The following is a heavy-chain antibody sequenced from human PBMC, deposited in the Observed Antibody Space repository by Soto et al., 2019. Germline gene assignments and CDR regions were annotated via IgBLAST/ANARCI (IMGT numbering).Heavy chain of an antibody. CDR1: GFTFSSYT. J-gene: IGHJ3*01. CDR2: ISYDESNK. D-gene: IGHD3-3*01. CDR3: ARGPYDFWSGYIADAFDV. V-gene: IGHV3-30-3*01. Sequence: PGGSLRLSCAASGFTFSSYTLHWVRQAPGKGLEWVALISYDESNKYYADSVKGRFTISRDNSKNTLYLQMNSLRPEDTALFYCARGPYDFWSGYIADAFDVWGQGTMVTVS.